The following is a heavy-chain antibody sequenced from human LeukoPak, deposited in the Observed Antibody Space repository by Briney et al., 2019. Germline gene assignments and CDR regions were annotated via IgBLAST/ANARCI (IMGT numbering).Heavy chain of an antibody. D-gene: IGHD3-9*01. CDR2: INTNTGNP. J-gene: IGHJ6*03. CDR3: ARDAHLTGYYDYYYYYMDV. Sequence: ASVKVSCKASGYTFTSYGISWVRQAPGQGLEWMGWINTNTGNPTYAQGFTGRFVFSLDTSVSTAYLQISSLKAEDTAVYYCARDAHLTGYYDYYYYYMDVWGKGTTVTVSS. CDR1: GYTFTSYG. V-gene: IGHV7-4-1*02.